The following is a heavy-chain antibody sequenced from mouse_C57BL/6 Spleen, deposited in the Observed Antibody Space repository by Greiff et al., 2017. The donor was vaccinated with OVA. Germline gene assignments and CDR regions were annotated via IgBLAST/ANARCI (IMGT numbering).Heavy chain of an antibody. D-gene: IGHD1-1*01. CDR1: GFTFSSYA. V-gene: IGHV5-4*01. Sequence: EVHLVESGGGLVKPGGSLKLSCAASGFTFSSYAMSWVRQTPEKRLEWVATISDGGSYTYYPDNVKGRFTISRDNAKNNLYLQMSHLKSEDTAMYYCARDGYYYGSSHWYFDVWGTGTTVTVSS. J-gene: IGHJ1*03. CDR2: ISDGGSYT. CDR3: ARDGYYYGSSHWYFDV.